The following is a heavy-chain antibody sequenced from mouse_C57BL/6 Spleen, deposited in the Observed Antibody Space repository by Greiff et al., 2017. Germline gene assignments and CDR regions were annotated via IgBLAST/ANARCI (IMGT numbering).Heavy chain of an antibody. CDR1: GFTFSSYA. V-gene: IGHV5-4*01. CDR3: ARAAVSSVVATVRSWFAY. Sequence: EVQGVESGGGLVKPGGSLKLSCAASGFTFSSYAMSWVRQTPEKRLEWVATISDGGSYTYYTDNVKGRFTISRDHATNNMYLQMSNLESEETSLYYCARAAVSSVVATVRSWFAYWGQGTLVTVSA. J-gene: IGHJ3*01. D-gene: IGHD1-1*01. CDR2: ISDGGSYT.